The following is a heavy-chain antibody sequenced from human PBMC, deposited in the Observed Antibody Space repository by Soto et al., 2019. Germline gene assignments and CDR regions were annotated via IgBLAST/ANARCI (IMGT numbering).Heavy chain of an antibody. CDR1: GGSISSYC. CDR3: ARDGVVGPDY. J-gene: IGHJ4*02. Sequence: SETVSLTCTVSGGSISSYCWSWIRQPAGEGLEWIGYIYYSGSTNYNPSLKSRVTISVDTSKNQFSLKLSSVTAADTAVYYCARDGVVGPDYWGQGTLVTVS. D-gene: IGHD2-2*01. V-gene: IGHV4-59*01. CDR2: IYYSGST.